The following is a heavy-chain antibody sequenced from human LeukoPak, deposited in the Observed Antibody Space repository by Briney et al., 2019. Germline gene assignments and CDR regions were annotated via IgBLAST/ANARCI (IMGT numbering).Heavy chain of an antibody. V-gene: IGHV4-59*08. CDR2: IYYSGST. CDR1: GGSISSYY. Sequence: SETLSLTCTVSGGSISSYYWSWIRQPPGKGLELIGYIYYSGSTNYNPSLKSRVTISVDTSKNQFSLKLSSVTAADTAVYYCARSLRGEPNWFDPWGQGTLVTVSS. J-gene: IGHJ5*02. CDR3: ARSLRGEPNWFDP. D-gene: IGHD1-26*01.